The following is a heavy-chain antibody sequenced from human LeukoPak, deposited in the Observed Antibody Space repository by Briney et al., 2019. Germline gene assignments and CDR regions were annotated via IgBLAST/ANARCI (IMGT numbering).Heavy chain of an antibody. D-gene: IGHD2-15*01. CDR1: GYTFTGYY. Sequence: GASVKVSCKASGYTFTGYYMHWVRQAPGQGLEWMGWINPNSGGTNYAQKFQGRVTMTRDTSISTAYMELSRLRSDDTAVYYCARGRYCSGGSCYYGYWGQGTLVTVSS. J-gene: IGHJ4*02. V-gene: IGHV1-2*02. CDR2: INPNSGGT. CDR3: ARGRYCSGGSCYYGY.